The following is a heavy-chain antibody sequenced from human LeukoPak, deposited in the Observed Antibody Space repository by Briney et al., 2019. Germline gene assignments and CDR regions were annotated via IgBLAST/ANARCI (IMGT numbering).Heavy chain of an antibody. V-gene: IGHV3-21*01. CDR1: GFTFSSYS. CDR2: ISRDSNYI. J-gene: IGHJ4*02. Sequence: PGGSLRLSCATSGFTFSSYSMNWFRQAPGKGLEWVSSISRDSNYIYHADSVRGRFTTSRDNAKNSLYLQMDSLRAEDTAVYFCARESDRGCSRTSCPRDYWGQGILVTISS. CDR3: ARESDRGCSRTSCPRDY. D-gene: IGHD2-2*01.